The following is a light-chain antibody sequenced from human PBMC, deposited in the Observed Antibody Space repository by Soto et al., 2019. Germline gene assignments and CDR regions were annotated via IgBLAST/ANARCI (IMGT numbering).Light chain of an antibody. CDR3: QQYFDRPLT. V-gene: IGKV4-1*01. Sequence: DIVVTQSPDSLALSLGERDTINCKSSQSVLYSSNNKDYLAWYQQKPGQPPKLLIYWASTRESGVPDRFSGSGSGTDFTLTISSLQAEDVAVYYCQQYFDRPLTFGGGTKVEIK. CDR2: WAS. CDR1: QSVLYSSNNKDY. J-gene: IGKJ4*01.